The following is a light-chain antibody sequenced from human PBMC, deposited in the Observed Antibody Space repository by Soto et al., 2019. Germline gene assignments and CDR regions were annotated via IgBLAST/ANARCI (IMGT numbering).Light chain of an antibody. CDR1: SSDVGGYNY. Sequence: QSALTQPPSASGSPGQSVTISCTGTSSDVGGYNYVSWYQQHPDKAPRLMVYEVTKRPSGVPARFSGSKSGNAASLTVSGLQAEDEADYYGSSHGGINNVVFGGGTKLTVL. J-gene: IGLJ3*02. CDR3: SSHGGINNVV. CDR2: EVT. V-gene: IGLV2-8*01.